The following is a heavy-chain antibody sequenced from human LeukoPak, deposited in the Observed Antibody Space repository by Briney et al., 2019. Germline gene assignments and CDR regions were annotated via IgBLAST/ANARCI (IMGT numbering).Heavy chain of an antibody. CDR3: ARGSDCSGGSCYSYWYFDL. CDR1: GFTVSSNY. D-gene: IGHD2-15*01. CDR2: INSDGSST. J-gene: IGHJ2*01. Sequence: GGSLRLSCAASGFTVSSNYMTWVRQAPGKGLVWVSRINSDGSSTSYADSVKGRFTISRDNAKNTLYLQMNSLRAEDTAMYYCARGSDCSGGSCYSYWYFDLWGRGTLVTVSS. V-gene: IGHV3-74*01.